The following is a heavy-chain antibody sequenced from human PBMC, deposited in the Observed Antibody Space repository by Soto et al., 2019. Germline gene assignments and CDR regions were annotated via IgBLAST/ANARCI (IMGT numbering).Heavy chain of an antibody. CDR3: AKNGQPPYYYYGMDV. Sequence: QGQLVQSGPEVKKPGASVKVSCKASGYTFSRYGISWVRQAPGQGLEWMGWISGYNGDTKYAQKVQGRVTMTIDTSTYTAYMELRRLTSDDTAIYYCAKNGQPPYYYYGMDVWGQGTTGTVS. CDR2: ISGYNGDT. V-gene: IGHV1-18*01. D-gene: IGHD2-8*01. J-gene: IGHJ6*02. CDR1: GYTFSRYG.